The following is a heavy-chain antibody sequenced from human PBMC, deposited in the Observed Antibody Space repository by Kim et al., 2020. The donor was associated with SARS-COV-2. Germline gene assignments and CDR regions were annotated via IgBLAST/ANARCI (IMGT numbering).Heavy chain of an antibody. CDR2: LYYSGRT. Sequence: SETLSLTCTVSGASISSTDYYWGWIRQPPGKGLEWIGSLYYSGRTYFNPSLKSRVTISVDTSKNQFSLNLSSVAAADTAVYYCARLIYTSALAVNYYFD. D-gene: IGHD6-25*01. J-gene: IGHJ4*01. CDR1: GASISSTDYY. CDR3: ARLIYTSALAVNYYFD. V-gene: IGHV4-39*01.